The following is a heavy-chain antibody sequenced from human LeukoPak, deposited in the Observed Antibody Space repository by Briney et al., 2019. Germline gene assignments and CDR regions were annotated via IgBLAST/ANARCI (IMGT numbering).Heavy chain of an antibody. CDR3: ARDTGGYYGY. D-gene: IGHD3-22*01. V-gene: IGHV4-59*01. CDR2: ITYTENT. J-gene: IGHJ4*02. CDR1: GGSISNYY. Sequence: PWETLSLTGTVSGGSISNYYWSWIRQPPGKGLEWIGYITYTENTDYNPSLRSRVTISVDTSKNQFSLTLTSVTAADPAVYYCARDTGGYYGYWGQGTLVTVSS.